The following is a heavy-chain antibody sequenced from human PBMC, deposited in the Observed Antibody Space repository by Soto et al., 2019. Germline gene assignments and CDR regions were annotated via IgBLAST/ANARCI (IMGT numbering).Heavy chain of an antibody. J-gene: IGHJ6*02. CDR1: GFTFSSYA. Sequence: PGGSLRLSCAASGFTFSSYAMSWVRQAPGKGLEWVSTITGSGGGTYYADSVKGRFTISRDNSKNTLYLQMNSLRAEDTAVYYCARGVFYYDTSGYSSDYYGMDVWGQGTTVTVSS. CDR2: ITGSGGGT. V-gene: IGHV3-23*01. CDR3: ARGVFYYDTSGYSSDYYGMDV. D-gene: IGHD3-22*01.